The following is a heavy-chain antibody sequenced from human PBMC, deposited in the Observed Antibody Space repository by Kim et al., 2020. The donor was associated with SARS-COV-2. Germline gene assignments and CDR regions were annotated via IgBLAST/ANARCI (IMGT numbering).Heavy chain of an antibody. D-gene: IGHD1-26*01. V-gene: IGHV3-30*18. J-gene: IGHJ4*02. CDR3: AKDPGSYASSFDQ. CDR2: ISKSGSSP. Sequence: GGSLRLSCAASGFTFSSYGMHWVRQAPGKGLEWVAVISKSGSSPYYADSVKGRFTISRDNSKNTLSLQMNSLRTEDTAVYYCAKDPGSYASSFDQWGQGTLFTVSS. CDR1: GFTFSSYG.